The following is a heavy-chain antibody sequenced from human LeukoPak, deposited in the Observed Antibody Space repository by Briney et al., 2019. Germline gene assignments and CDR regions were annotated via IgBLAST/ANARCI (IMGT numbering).Heavy chain of an antibody. CDR3: AHSRGPYSSGWWFDY. J-gene: IGHJ4*02. CDR2: LYWDDDK. D-gene: IGHD6-19*01. CDR1: GFSPSTSGVG. Sequence: SGPTLVKPTQTLTLTCTFSGFSPSTSGVGVGWIRQPPGKALEWHAILYWDDDKSYSPSLKSRLTITKDTSKNQVVLTMTNMDPVDTATYYCAHSRGPYSSGWWFDYWGQGTLVTVSS. V-gene: IGHV2-5*02.